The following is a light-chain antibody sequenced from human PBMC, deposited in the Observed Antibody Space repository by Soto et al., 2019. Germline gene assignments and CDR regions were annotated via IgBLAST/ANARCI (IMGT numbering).Light chain of an antibody. Sequence: QSVPTQPASVSGSPGQSITISCTGTGSDVGNYNFVSWYQHHPGKAPKLLIYAGSGRPSGVSYRFSGARSGNTASLTISGLQAADEADYYCCSYADTNTYVFGPGTKVTVL. CDR1: GSDVGNYNF. J-gene: IGLJ1*01. CDR2: AGS. V-gene: IGLV2-23*01. CDR3: CSYADTNTYV.